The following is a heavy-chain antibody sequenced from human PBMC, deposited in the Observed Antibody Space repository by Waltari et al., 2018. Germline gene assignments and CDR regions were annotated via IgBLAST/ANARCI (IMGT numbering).Heavy chain of an antibody. CDR1: GFSFCIYD. CDR3: AKEGSGYYGGSFDY. V-gene: IGHV3-23*03. CDR2: IYKDGST. D-gene: IGHD3-22*01. Sequence: EVQMLESGGGLVQPGGSLGLSCSAFGFSFCIYDMNWGRQAPGKGLEWISVIYKDGSTYYVDAVRGRFTISRDNSKNTLYLQMNSLGAEDTAMYFCAKEGSGYYGGSFDYWGQGTMVTVSS. J-gene: IGHJ4*02.